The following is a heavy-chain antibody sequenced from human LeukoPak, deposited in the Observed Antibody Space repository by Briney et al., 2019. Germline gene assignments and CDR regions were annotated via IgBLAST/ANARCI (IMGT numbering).Heavy chain of an antibody. V-gene: IGHV3-64D*06. CDR2: ISSSGGST. Sequence: GGSLRLSCSASGFTFSNYDMHWVRQAPGKGLEYVSAISSSGGSTYYADSVKGRFTISRDNSKNKLYRKMSSLRAEDTAVYYCVKDRGWLQPLDYWGQGTLLTVSS. J-gene: IGHJ4*02. CDR3: VKDRGWLQPLDY. CDR1: GFTFSNYD. D-gene: IGHD5-24*01.